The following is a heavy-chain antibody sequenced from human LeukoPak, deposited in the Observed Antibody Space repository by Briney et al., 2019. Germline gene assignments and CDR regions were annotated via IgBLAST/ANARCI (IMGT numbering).Heavy chain of an antibody. Sequence: ASVKVSCKASGYTFTSYDINWVRQATGQGLEWMGWMNPNSGNTGYAQKFQGRVTMTRNTSISTAYMELSSLRSEDTAVYYCARQHCSGGSCYSVLDVWAKGPRSPSP. J-gene: IGHJ6*02. CDR2: MNPNSGNT. D-gene: IGHD2-15*01. CDR3: ARQHCSGGSCYSVLDV. V-gene: IGHV1-8*01. CDR1: GYTFTSYD.